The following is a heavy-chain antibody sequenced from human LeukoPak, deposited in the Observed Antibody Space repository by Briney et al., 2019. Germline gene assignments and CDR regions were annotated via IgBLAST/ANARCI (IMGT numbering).Heavy chain of an antibody. CDR1: GFTLSGYW. CDR2: MNSDGTVT. V-gene: IGHV3-74*01. J-gene: IGHJ4*02. Sequence: VGSLRLSCAASGFTLSGYWMHWVRQAPGEGLVWVSRMNSDGTVTTYADSVRGRFTISRDNARNTLYLQMSSLRAEDTAVYYCARYVVASACFDSWGQGTPVTVSS. CDR3: ARYVVASACFDS. D-gene: IGHD2-21*01.